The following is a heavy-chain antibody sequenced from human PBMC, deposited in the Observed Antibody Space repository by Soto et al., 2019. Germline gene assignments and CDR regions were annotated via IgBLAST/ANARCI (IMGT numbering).Heavy chain of an antibody. Sequence: PSETLSLTCTVSGISISSSSYYWGWIRQPPGKGLEWIGSIYYSGSTHYTPSLKSRVTISVDTSKNQFSLKLSSVTAADTAVYYCASRRVRATADYWGQGTLVTVAS. J-gene: IGHJ4*02. V-gene: IGHV4-39*01. CDR2: IYYSGST. CDR1: GISISSSSYY. CDR3: ASRRVRATADY. D-gene: IGHD1-26*01.